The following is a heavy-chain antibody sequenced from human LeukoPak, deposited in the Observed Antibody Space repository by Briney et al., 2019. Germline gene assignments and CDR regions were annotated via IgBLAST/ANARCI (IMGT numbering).Heavy chain of an antibody. CDR2: ISGNGGST. J-gene: IGHJ4*02. CDR3: AKDRSDYTDY. D-gene: IGHD3-3*01. V-gene: IGHV3-23*01. Sequence: PGGSLRLSCAASGFTFSSYAMSWVRQAPGKGPEWVSAISGNGGSTYYADSVKGRFTISRDNSKNTLYLQMNSLRAEDTAVYYCAKDRSDYTDYWGQGTLVTVSS. CDR1: GFTFSSYA.